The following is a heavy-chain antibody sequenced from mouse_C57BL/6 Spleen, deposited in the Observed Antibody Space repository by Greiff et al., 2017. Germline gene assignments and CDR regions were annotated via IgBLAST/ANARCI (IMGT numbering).Heavy chain of an antibody. CDR3: TREFDYDWDY. CDR1: GFTFSSYA. D-gene: IGHD2-4*01. CDR2: ISDGGSYT. V-gene: IGHV5-4*01. J-gene: IGHJ2*01. Sequence: EVMLVESGGGLVKPGGSLKLSCAASGFTFSSYAMSWVRQTPEKRLEWVATISDGGSYTSYPDNVKGRFTISRDNAKNNLYLQMSHLKSEDTAMYYCTREFDYDWDYWGQGTTLTVSS.